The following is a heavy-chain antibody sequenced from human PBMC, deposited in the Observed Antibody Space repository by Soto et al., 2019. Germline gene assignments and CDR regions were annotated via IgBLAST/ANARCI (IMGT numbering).Heavy chain of an antibody. Sequence: GGSLRLSCPASAFTFSTYAMAWDRQAPGKALEWVSYISSSSSTIYYADSVKGRFTISRDNAKNSLYLQMNSLRAEDTAVYYCARADSGYAHGYYYYGMDVWGQGTTVTVS. J-gene: IGHJ6*02. D-gene: IGHD5-12*01. CDR3: ARADSGYAHGYYYYGMDV. V-gene: IGHV3-48*01. CDR2: ISSSSSTI. CDR1: AFTFSTYA.